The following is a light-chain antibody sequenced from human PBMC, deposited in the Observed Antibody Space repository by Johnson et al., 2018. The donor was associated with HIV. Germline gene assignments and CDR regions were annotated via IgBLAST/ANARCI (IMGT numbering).Light chain of an antibody. V-gene: IGLV1-51*02. J-gene: IGLJ1*01. CDR3: GTWDSSLSAYV. Sequence: QSVLTQPPSVSAAPGQKVTISCSGSSSNIGNNYVSWYQQLPGTAPKLLIYENNKRPSGIPDRFSGSKSGTSATLGITGLPTGDEADYYCGTWDSSLSAYVVGTGTKVTVL. CDR1: SSNIGNNY. CDR2: ENN.